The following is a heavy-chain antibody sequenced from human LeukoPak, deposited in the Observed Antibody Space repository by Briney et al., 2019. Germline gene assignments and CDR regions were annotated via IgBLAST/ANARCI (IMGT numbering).Heavy chain of an antibody. D-gene: IGHD1-26*01. J-gene: IGHJ4*02. V-gene: IGHV3-9*03. Sequence: PGRSLRLSCAASGFTFGDYAMHWVRQAPGKGLEWVSGISWNSGSIGYADSVKGRFTISRDNAKNSLYLQMNSLRAEDMALYYCAKESDKWELLRGAFDYWGQGTLVTVSS. CDR3: AKESDKWELLRGAFDY. CDR2: ISWNSGSI. CDR1: GFTFGDYA.